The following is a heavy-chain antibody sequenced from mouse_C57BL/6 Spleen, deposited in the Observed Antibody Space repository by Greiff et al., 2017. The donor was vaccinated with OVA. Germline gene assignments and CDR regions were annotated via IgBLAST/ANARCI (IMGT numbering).Heavy chain of an antibody. D-gene: IGHD2-3*01. CDR3: ARGGLLGWFAY. CDR2: ISYDGSN. V-gene: IGHV3-6*01. J-gene: IGHJ3*01. Sequence: ESGPGLVKPSQSLSLTCSVTGYSITSGYYWNWIRQFPGNKLEWMGYISYDGSNNYNPSLKNRISITRDTSKNQFFLKLNSVTTEDTATYYCARGGLLGWFAYWGQGTLVTVSA. CDR1: GYSITSGYY.